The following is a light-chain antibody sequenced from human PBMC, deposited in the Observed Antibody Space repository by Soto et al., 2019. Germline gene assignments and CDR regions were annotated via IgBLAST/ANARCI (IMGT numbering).Light chain of an antibody. CDR2: EVS. Sequence: QSVLTQPPSASGSPGKSVTISCTGTSSDVGGYNSVSWFQQHPGKAPKLMIDEVSKRPSGVPDRFSGSKSGNTASLTVAGLQAEYEADYYCSSDAGSNNVIFGGGTKVTVL. J-gene: IGLJ2*01. CDR3: SSDAGSNNVI. CDR1: SSDVGGYNS. V-gene: IGLV2-8*01.